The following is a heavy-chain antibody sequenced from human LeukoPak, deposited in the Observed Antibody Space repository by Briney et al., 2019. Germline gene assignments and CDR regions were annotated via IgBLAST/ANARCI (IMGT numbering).Heavy chain of an antibody. Sequence: PGGSLRLSCAASGFTFSSYWMHWVRQAPGKGLVWVSRINSDGSTTNYADSVKGRFTISRDSSKNTLYLQMNSLRVEDTAIYYRARGITMMIVAPGYWGQGTLVTVSS. J-gene: IGHJ4*02. CDR2: INSDGSTT. V-gene: IGHV3-74*01. CDR3: ARGITMMIVAPGY. D-gene: IGHD3-22*01. CDR1: GFTFSSYW.